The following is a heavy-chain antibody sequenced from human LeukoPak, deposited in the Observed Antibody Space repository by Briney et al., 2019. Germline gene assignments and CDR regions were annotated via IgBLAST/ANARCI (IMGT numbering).Heavy chain of an antibody. CDR1: GGSISSDSYY. D-gene: IGHD3-3*01. J-gene: IGHJ3*02. V-gene: IGHV4-61*02. Sequence: PSETLSLTCTVSGGSISSDSYYWSWIRQPAGKGPEWIGRIYTSGSTNYNPSLKSRVTISVDTSKNQFSLKLNSVTAADTAVYYCARGRFLEWSSSTNGAFDIWGQGTMVTVSS. CDR3: ARGRFLEWSSSTNGAFDI. CDR2: IYTSGST.